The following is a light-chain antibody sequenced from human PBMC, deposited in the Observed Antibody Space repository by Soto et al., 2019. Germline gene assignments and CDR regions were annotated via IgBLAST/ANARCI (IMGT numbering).Light chain of an antibody. CDR3: CSYAGSSTYV. J-gene: IGLJ1*01. CDR1: SSDVGGYDS. Sequence: QSVLTQPASVSGSPGQSITISCTGTSSDVGGYDSVSWYQQHPGKAPKLMIYEGSKRPSGVSNRFSGSKSGNTASLTISILQAEDEADYYCCSYAGSSTYVFGTGTKVTVL. CDR2: EGS. V-gene: IGLV2-23*01.